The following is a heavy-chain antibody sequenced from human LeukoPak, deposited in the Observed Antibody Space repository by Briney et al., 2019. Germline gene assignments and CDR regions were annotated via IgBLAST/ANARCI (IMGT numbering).Heavy chain of an antibody. V-gene: IGHV3-23*01. Sequence: GGSLRLSCVVSGFTFNNHAMSWVRQAPGKGLEWVSAISGSGDNTFYAGSVRGRFTISRDNSKNTLYLQMDSLRAEDTAVYYCTKDFRGSGYFFDYWGQGTPVTVSS. CDR2: ISGSGDNT. CDR1: GFTFNNHA. J-gene: IGHJ4*02. CDR3: TKDFRGSGYFFDY. D-gene: IGHD3-10*01.